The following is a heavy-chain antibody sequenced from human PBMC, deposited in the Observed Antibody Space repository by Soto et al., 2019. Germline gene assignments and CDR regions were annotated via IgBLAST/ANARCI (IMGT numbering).Heavy chain of an antibody. CDR1: GFTFSSYG. D-gene: IGHD3-22*01. CDR3: ARGRDYYDSSGYFFRGAFDI. J-gene: IGHJ3*02. V-gene: IGHV3-33*01. Sequence: GGSLRLSCAASGFTFSSYGMHWVRQAPGKGLEWVAVIWYDGSNKYYADSVKGRFTISRDNSKNTLYLQMNSLRAEDTAVYYCARGRDYYDSSGYFFRGAFDIWGQGTMVTVSS. CDR2: IWYDGSNK.